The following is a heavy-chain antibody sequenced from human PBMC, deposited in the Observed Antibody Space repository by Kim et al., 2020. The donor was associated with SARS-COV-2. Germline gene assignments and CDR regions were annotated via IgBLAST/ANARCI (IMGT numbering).Heavy chain of an antibody. CDR2: VYYSGST. CDR1: GGSFSSYY. J-gene: IGHJ4*02. CDR3: ARAASGYDKFYC. D-gene: IGHD5-12*01. Sequence: SETLSLTCSVSGGSFSSYYWSWIRQPPGKGLEWIGYVYYSGSTNYNPSLRSRVTISVDTSKNQFSLNLSSVTAADTAIYYCARAASGYDKFYCLCQGMLV. V-gene: IGHV4-59*01.